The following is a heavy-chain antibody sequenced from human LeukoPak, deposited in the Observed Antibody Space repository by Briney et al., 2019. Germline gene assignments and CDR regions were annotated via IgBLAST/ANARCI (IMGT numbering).Heavy chain of an antibody. D-gene: IGHD1-26*01. CDR2: INIPSGGST. Sequence: ASVKVSCKASGYPFTTYYIHWVRQAPGQGLKWVGIINIPSGGSTSYGQKFQGRVTMTRDTSTSTVYMELSSLRSEDTAVYYCTRELGGSYNDYWGQGTPVTVSS. J-gene: IGHJ4*02. V-gene: IGHV1-46*01. CDR3: TRELGGSYNDY. CDR1: GYPFTTYY.